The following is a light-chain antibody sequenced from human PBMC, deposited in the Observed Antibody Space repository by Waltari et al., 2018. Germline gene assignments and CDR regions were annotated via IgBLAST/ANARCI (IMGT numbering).Light chain of an antibody. J-gene: IGKJ5*01. V-gene: IGKV4-1*01. CDR2: WAS. CDR3: QQYYSTPPT. Sequence: DIVMTQSPDSLAVSLGERATINCTSSQRVLYSSNNRNFLAWYQKKPGQPPKLLISWASTRESGVPDRFSGSGSGTDFTLIIGSLQAEDVAVYYCQQYYSTPPTFGQGTRLEIK. CDR1: QRVLYSSNNRNF.